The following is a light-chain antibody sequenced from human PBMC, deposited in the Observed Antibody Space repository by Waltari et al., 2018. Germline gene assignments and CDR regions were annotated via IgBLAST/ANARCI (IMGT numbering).Light chain of an antibody. CDR2: GPS. V-gene: IGKV3-15*01. J-gene: IGKJ2*01. CDR3: QQYNNRPYT. CDR1: QTLTSN. Sequence: EIVMTQSPATLSVSPGERATPSCRASQTLTSNLAWYQQKPGQAPRLLIYGPSTRATGIPARFSGSGSGTQFTLTISSLQSEDFVVYYCQQYNNRPYTFGQGTKLEIK.